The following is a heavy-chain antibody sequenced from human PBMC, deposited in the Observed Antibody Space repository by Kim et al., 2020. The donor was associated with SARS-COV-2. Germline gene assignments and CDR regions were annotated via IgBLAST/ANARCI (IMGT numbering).Heavy chain of an antibody. V-gene: IGHV3-23*01. CDR3: AKGHIVVVVAANCYFDY. J-gene: IGHJ4*02. CDR2: ISGSGGST. D-gene: IGHD2-15*01. Sequence: GGSLRLSCAASGFTFSSYAMSWVRQAPGKGLEWVSAISGSGGSTYYADSVKGRFTISRDNSKNTLYLQMNSLRAEDTAVYYCAKGHIVVVVAANCYFDYWGQGALVAVSS. CDR1: GFTFSSYA.